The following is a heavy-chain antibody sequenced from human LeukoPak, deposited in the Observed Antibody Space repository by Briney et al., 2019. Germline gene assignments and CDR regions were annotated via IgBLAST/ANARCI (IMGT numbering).Heavy chain of an antibody. CDR2: ISTSGDRT. CDR3: AKDLGGDGY. J-gene: IGHJ4*02. Sequence: QPGGSLRLSCAASGFTFSSYSMNWVRQAPGKGLEWVSAISTSGDRTYYADSVKGRFTISRDNSKNTLYLQMNSLRAEDTAVYYCAKDLGGDGYWGQGTLVTVSS. V-gene: IGHV3-23*01. CDR1: GFTFSSYS. D-gene: IGHD2-21*01.